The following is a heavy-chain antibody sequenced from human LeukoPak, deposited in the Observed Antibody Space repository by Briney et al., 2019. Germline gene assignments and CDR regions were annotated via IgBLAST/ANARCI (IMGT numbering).Heavy chain of an antibody. Sequence: ASVTVSFTASGYTFTIYDINWVRQATGQGLEWMGWMNPNSGNTRYAQKFQGRVTITRNTSISTAYMELSSLRSEDTAVYYCARGLLQTSGGYYYYYMDVWGKGTTVTVSS. D-gene: IGHD2-15*01. V-gene: IGHV1-8*03. CDR1: GYTFTIYD. J-gene: IGHJ6*03. CDR3: ARGLLQTSGGYYYYYMDV. CDR2: MNPNSGNT.